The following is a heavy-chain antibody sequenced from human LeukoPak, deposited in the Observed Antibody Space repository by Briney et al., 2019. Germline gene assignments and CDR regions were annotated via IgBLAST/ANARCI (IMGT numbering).Heavy chain of an antibody. CDR2: ISYDGSNK. CDR1: GFTFSSYG. D-gene: IGHD6-6*01. CDR3: ARGGSSQRKAYYYYGMDV. V-gene: IGHV3-30*03. Sequence: PGGSLRLSCAASGFTFSSYGMHWVRQAPGKGLEWVAVISYDGSNKYYADSVKGRFTISRDNSKNTLYLQMNSLRAEDTAVYYCARGGSSQRKAYYYYGMDVWGQGTTVTVSS. J-gene: IGHJ6*02.